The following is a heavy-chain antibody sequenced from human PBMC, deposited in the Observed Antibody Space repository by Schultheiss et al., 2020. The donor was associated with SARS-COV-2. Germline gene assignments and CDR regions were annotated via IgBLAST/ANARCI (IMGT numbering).Heavy chain of an antibody. CDR1: GGSISSGGYY. D-gene: IGHD2-2*01. Sequence: SETLSLTCAVSGGSISSGGYYWSWIRQPPGKGLEWIGYICHNGGAKYNASLKSRVTISADKSKNQFSLKLSSVTAADTAVYYCATLVGPAAMLVDYWGQGTLVTVSS. J-gene: IGHJ4*02. V-gene: IGHV4-61*05. CDR3: ATLVGPAAMLVDY. CDR2: ICHNGGA.